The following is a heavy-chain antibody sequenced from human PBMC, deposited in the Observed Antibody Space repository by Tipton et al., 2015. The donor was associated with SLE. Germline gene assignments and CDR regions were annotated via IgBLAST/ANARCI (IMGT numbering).Heavy chain of an antibody. V-gene: IGHV4-39*07. CDR3: ARQGTDGWYDAFDI. Sequence: LRLSCAVSGDSLDSSESYWAWIRQPPGTGLEWIGSFYAGGSIYYKPSLESRVTASMDTSKNHLSLTLTSVTAADTAIYYCARQGTDGWYDAFDIWGPGTMVTVSS. J-gene: IGHJ3*02. CDR1: GDSLDSSESY. D-gene: IGHD6-19*01. CDR2: FYAGGSI.